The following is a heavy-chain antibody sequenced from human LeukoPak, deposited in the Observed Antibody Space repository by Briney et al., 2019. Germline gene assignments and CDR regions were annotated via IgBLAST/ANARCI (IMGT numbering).Heavy chain of an antibody. Sequence: SETLSLTCAVYGGPFSGYYWSWIRQPPGKGLEWIGEINHSGSTNYNPSLKSRVTISVDTSKNQFSLKLSSVTAADTAVYYCASSVETTYCSGGSCYSGSFDYWGQGTLVTVSS. D-gene: IGHD2-15*01. CDR3: ASSVETTYCSGGSCYSGSFDY. CDR1: GGPFSGYY. J-gene: IGHJ4*02. V-gene: IGHV4-34*01. CDR2: INHSGST.